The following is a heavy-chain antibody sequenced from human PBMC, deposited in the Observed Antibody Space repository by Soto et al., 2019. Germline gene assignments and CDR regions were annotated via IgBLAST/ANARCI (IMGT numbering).Heavy chain of an antibody. CDR3: ARGLGTNGLDV. D-gene: IGHD7-27*01. V-gene: IGHV1-18*04. Sequence: QVQLLQSGAVVKKPGASVKVSCKASGYKFTTYGITWVRQAPGQGLEWLGGISTYNGNTDYAQNLQDRVTMTTETSTSTAYLEVRSLTSDDTAVYFCARGLGTNGLDVWGQGTTVTVSS. CDR1: GYKFTTYG. CDR2: ISTYNGNT. J-gene: IGHJ6*02.